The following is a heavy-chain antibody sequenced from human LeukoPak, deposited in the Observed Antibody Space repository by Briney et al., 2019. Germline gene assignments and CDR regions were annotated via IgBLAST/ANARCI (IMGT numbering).Heavy chain of an antibody. D-gene: IGHD3-22*01. J-gene: IGHJ4*02. V-gene: IGHV3-21*01. CDR3: ASAADYYDSSGYLRVYYFNY. CDR2: ISSSSSYI. CDR1: GFTFSSYS. Sequence: GGSPRLSCAASGFTFSSYSMNWVRQAPGKGLEWVSSISSSSSYIYYADSVEGRFTISRDNAKNSLYLQMNSLRAEDTAVYYCASAADYYDSSGYLRVYYFNYWGQGTLVTVSS.